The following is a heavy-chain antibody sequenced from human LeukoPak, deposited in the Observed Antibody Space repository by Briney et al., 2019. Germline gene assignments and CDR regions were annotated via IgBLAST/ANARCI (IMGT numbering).Heavy chain of an antibody. CDR3: ARAPNYDSSGYYPY. J-gene: IGHJ4*02. CDR1: GFTFSSYA. V-gene: IGHV3-23*01. Sequence: GGSLRLSCAASGFTFSSYAMSWVRQAPGKGLEWVSTISVSGGSTFYADSVKGRFSISRDNSKNTLYLQMNSLRAEDTALYYCARAPNYDSSGYYPYWGQGALVTVSS. CDR2: ISVSGGST. D-gene: IGHD3-22*01.